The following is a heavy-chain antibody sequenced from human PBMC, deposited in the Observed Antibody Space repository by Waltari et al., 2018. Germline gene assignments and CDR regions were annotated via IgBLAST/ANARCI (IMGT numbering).Heavy chain of an antibody. J-gene: IGHJ6*03. V-gene: IGHV4-34*01. CDR3: ARSVTGYWSFIYMDV. CDR2: ISHSGTT. D-gene: IGHD3-9*01. Sequence: VQLQQWDAGLLKPSETLSLTCVLYDGSFSGYHWTWIRQSPGKGLEWIGQISHSGTTNYNPSLESRVTISLDKSQNHLSLTLTSVTAADMAVYYCARSVTGYWSFIYMDVWGSGTTVTVAS. CDR1: DGSFSGYH.